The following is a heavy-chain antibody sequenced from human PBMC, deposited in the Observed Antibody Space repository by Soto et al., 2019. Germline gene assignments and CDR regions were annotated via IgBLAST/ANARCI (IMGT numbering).Heavy chain of an antibody. J-gene: IGHJ6*02. CDR1: GFTFSNYG. CDR2: ISDDGSNK. CDR3: TKRRNVLRFLEWSSGMEV. D-gene: IGHD3-3*01. Sequence: GGSLRLSCAASGFTFSNYGMHWVRQAPGKGLEWVAFISDDGSNKYYADSMKGRSTMSRGNSKRTLYLQMSSLRVEDTAVYYCTKRRNVLRFLEWSSGMEVWGQGTTVTVSS. V-gene: IGHV3-30*18.